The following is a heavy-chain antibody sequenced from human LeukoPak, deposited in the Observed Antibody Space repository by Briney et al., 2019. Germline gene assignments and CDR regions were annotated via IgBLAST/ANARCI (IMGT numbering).Heavy chain of an antibody. CDR3: ATAIQFYYDFWSGYYVGNDF. CDR2: MNPDSGNT. V-gene: IGHV1-8*03. Sequence: ASVKVSCKASGYTFTSFDIYWVRQTTGQGLEWMGWMNPDSGNTDYAQKFQGRVTITRNTSISTAYMELSSLRSEDTAVYYCATAIQFYYDFWSGYYVGNDFWGQGTLVTVSS. CDR1: GYTFTSFD. D-gene: IGHD3-3*01. J-gene: IGHJ4*02.